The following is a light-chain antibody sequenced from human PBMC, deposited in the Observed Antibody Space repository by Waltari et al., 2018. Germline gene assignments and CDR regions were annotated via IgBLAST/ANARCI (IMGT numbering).Light chain of an antibody. CDR2: YNSDSEK. J-gene: IGLJ3*02. Sequence: QPVLTQPPSSSASPGESARLTCTLPSDINVGDFNIYWSQQKPGRPPQFLLYYNSDSEKAQGSGVPSRFSGSKDSSANAGILLISGLRSEDEADYYCMFWPSNVWVFGGGTKLTVL. V-gene: IGLV5-37*01. CDR3: MFWPSNVWV. CDR1: SDINVGDFN.